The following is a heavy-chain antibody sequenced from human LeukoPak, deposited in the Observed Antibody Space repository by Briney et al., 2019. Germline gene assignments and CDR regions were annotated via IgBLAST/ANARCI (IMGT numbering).Heavy chain of an antibody. CDR1: GFTFSSYA. Sequence: SGGSLRLSCAASGFTFSSYAMSWVRQAPGKGLEWVSAISGSGGSTYYADSVKGRFTISRDNSKNTLYLQMNSLRAEDTAVYYCARDYCSSTSCLFDYWGREPWSPSPQ. CDR2: ISGSGGST. D-gene: IGHD2-2*01. J-gene: IGHJ4*02. CDR3: ARDYCSSTSCLFDY. V-gene: IGHV3-23*01.